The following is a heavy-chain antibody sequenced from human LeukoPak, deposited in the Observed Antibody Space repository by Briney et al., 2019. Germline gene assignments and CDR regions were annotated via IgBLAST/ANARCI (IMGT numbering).Heavy chain of an antibody. Sequence: GGSLRLTCAASGFTFSSHAMSWVRQAPGKGLEWVSVISGSGRSAYYADSLKGRFTISRDNSKDTLYLQMNSLRAEDTALYYCAQDYSGYDLSAGYWGQGTLLTVSS. CDR2: ISGSGRSA. CDR3: AQDYSGYDLSAGY. CDR1: GFTFSSHA. J-gene: IGHJ4*02. D-gene: IGHD5-12*01. V-gene: IGHV3-23*01.